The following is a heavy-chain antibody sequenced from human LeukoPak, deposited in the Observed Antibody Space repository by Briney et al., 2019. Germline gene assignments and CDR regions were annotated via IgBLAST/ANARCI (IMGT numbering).Heavy chain of an antibody. J-gene: IGHJ4*02. V-gene: IGHV1-3*03. CDR3: AKEGLRVGAPRNYFDY. CDR2: ITADDGDT. D-gene: IGHD1-26*01. Sequence: ASVKVSCKASGYSFTKYAIHWMCQAPGHRLEWMGWITADDGDTKYSEDLRGRVTITSDTSATTTYIELSSLTSEDMAVYYCAKEGLRVGAPRNYFDYWGQGTLVTVSS. CDR1: GYSFTKYA.